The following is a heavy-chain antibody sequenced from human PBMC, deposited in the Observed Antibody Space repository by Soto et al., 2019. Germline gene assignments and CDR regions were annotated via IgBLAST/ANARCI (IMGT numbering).Heavy chain of an antibody. V-gene: IGHV4-59*08. CDR3: ARRYGSCFDI. Sequence: SETLSLTCSVSGGSISGYYWSWFRQTPEKGLEWIGYIYYSGSTNYNPSLKSRVTMLIDMSKNQFSLKLSSVTAADTAVYYCARRYGSCFDIWGQGTMVTVSS. J-gene: IGHJ3*02. CDR1: GGSISGYY. CDR2: IYYSGST. D-gene: IGHD3-10*01.